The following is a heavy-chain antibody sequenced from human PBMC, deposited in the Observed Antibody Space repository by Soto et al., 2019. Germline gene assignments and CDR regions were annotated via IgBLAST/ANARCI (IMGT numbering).Heavy chain of an antibody. V-gene: IGHV3-21*01. CDR3: ARAPELGAFDI. Sequence: GGSLRLSCAASGFTFSSYSMNWVCQAPGKGLEWVSSISSSSSYIYYADSVKGRFTISRDNAKNSLYLQMNSLRAEDTAVYYCARAPELGAFDIWGQGTMVTVSS. CDR2: ISSSSSYI. D-gene: IGHD1-26*01. J-gene: IGHJ3*02. CDR1: GFTFSSYS.